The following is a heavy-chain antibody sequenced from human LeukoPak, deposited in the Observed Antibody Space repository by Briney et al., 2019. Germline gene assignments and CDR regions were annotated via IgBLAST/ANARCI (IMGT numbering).Heavy chain of an antibody. CDR1: GGSLSSSSYY. V-gene: IGHV4-39*07. Sequence: SETLSLTCTVSGGSLSSSSYYWGWIRQPPGKGLEWIGSIYYSGSTYYNPSLKSRVTISVDTSKNQFSLKLSSVTAADTAVYYCARGAVSYYFDYWGQGTLVTVSS. CDR3: ARGAVSYYFDY. D-gene: IGHD6-19*01. J-gene: IGHJ4*02. CDR2: IYYSGST.